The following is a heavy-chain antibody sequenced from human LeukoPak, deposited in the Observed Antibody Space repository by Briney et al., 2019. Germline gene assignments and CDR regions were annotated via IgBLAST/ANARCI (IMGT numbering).Heavy chain of an antibody. Sequence: APVNVSCKASGYTFTTYGIAWVRQAPGQGLEWMGWISGYNGNTRYAQKLQGRVTMTTDTSTSTANMELRSLRFDDTAVYYCARGSMTGAKFLAFEIWGQGTMVTVTS. V-gene: IGHV1-18*01. CDR3: ARGSMTGAKFLAFEI. J-gene: IGHJ3*02. D-gene: IGHD1-20*01. CDR1: GYTFTTYG. CDR2: ISGYNGNT.